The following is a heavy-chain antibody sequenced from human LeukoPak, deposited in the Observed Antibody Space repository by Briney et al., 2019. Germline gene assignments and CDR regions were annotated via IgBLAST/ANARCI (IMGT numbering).Heavy chain of an antibody. V-gene: IGHV3-23*01. CDR1: GFTFSSYA. CDR2: ISGSGGST. CDR3: ARDSVALHIVVVTAILSY. D-gene: IGHD2-21*02. Sequence: PGGSLRLSCAASGFTFSSYAMSWVRQAPGKGLEWVSAISGSGGSTYYADSVKGRFTISRDNSKNTLYLQMNSLRAEDTAVYYCARDSVALHIVVVTAILSYWGQGTLVTVSS. J-gene: IGHJ4*02.